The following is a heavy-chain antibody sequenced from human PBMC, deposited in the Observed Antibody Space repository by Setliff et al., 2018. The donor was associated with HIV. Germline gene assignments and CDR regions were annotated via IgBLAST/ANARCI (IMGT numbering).Heavy chain of an antibody. J-gene: IGHJ5*02. CDR1: GDSINTHY. V-gene: IGHV4-59*11. Sequence: SETLSLTCTVSGDSINTHYWSWIRQRQGKGLEWIGCISHSGNTNFSPSLNSRVTIPLDTSKNQFSLRLTSLTAADTAIYYCARSTVGAGASFPWGRGILVTVSS. CDR2: ISHSGNT. D-gene: IGHD1-26*01. CDR3: ARSTVGAGASFP.